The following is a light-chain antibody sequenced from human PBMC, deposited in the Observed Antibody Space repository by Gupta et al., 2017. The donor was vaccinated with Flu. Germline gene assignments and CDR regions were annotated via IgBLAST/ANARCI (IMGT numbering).Light chain of an antibody. V-gene: IGKV2-30*01. CDR1: LSLVYSDGNPN. CDR2: KVS. J-gene: IGKJ1*01. CDR3: MQCTHFPQT. Sequence: DVVLSQSLLSLSVSLGEQACISCRSSLSLVYSDGNPNLNWYQQRPGQSPRRLIYKVSNRDPGVPDRFSGRGAGAYITLKISRVEAEDVGFYCCMQCTHFPQTFGQGTKVEIK.